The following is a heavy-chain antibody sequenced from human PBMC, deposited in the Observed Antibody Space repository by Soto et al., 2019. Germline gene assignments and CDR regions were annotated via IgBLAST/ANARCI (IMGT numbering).Heavy chain of an antibody. CDR3: ARLNGYCVSTGCHGYYGMDV. CDR1: GGSISSSTYY. CDR2: FFIGGNT. D-gene: IGHD2-2*03. J-gene: IGHJ6*02. Sequence: PSETLSLTCTVSGGSISSSTYYWGWMRQPPGKGLEWIASFFIGGNTYYNPSLKSRVTISVDTSMNEFSLRLSSVTAADTAVYYCARLNGYCVSTGCHGYYGMDVWGQGTTVTVSS. V-gene: IGHV4-39*01.